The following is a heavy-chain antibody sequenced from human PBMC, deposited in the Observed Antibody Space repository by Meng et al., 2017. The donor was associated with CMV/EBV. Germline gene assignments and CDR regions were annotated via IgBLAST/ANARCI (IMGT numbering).Heavy chain of an antibody. CDR2: INWNGGSI. CDR1: RFTFDDYG. V-gene: IGHV3-20*04. J-gene: IGHJ4*02. Sequence: GGSLRLSCAASRFTFDDYGMTWVRQAPGKGLEWVSGINWNGGSIGYADSVRGRFTISRDNAKNSLYLQMNSLRAEDTAVYYCARGLQGLELLPYDFWSGYYTDFDYWGQGTLVTVSS. CDR3: ARGLQGLELLPYDFWSGYYTDFDY. D-gene: IGHD3-3*01.